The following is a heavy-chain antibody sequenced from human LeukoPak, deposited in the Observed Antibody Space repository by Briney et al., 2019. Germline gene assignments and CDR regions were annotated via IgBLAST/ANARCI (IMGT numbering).Heavy chain of an antibody. CDR2: IYPDESNI. CDR1: GYSFPTYW. V-gene: IGHV5-51*01. J-gene: IGHJ4*02. Sequence: GESLKISCKGSGYSFPTYWIAWVRQMPGKGLEWMGIIYPDESNIRYSPSFQGQFTISADKSISTAYLQWSSLKASDTAMYYCARPPSRGYSSSFEYWGQGTLVTVSS. CDR3: ARPPSRGYSSSFEY. D-gene: IGHD2-2*03.